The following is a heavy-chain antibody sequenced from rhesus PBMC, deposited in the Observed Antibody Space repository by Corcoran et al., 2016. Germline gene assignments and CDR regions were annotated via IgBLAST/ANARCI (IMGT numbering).Heavy chain of an antibody. Sequence: QVQLQESGPGLVKPSETLSLTCAVSRGSISGYYWSWIRQPQGKGLAWVGRIYGSGGSTDYNPALKSPVTISTDTSKNQFSLKLSSVTAADTAVYFWARRPNSGDWSLDYWGQGVLVTVSS. CDR2: IYGSGGST. J-gene: IGHJ4*01. CDR3: ARRPNSGDWSLDY. D-gene: IGHD6-37*01. CDR1: RGSISGYY. V-gene: IGHV4-160*01.